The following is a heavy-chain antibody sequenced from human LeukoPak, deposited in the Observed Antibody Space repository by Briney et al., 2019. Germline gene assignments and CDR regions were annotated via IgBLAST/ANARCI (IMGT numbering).Heavy chain of an antibody. Sequence: GGSLRLSCAASGFTFSSYSLNWVRQAPGKGLEWVSFVSSSSITIYYADSVKGRFTISRDNAEKSLYLQMNSLRAEDTAVYYCARDRGGSYSAIDYWGQGTLVTVSS. CDR1: GFTFSSYS. CDR3: ARDRGGSYSAIDY. D-gene: IGHD2-15*01. V-gene: IGHV3-48*04. J-gene: IGHJ4*02. CDR2: VSSSSITI.